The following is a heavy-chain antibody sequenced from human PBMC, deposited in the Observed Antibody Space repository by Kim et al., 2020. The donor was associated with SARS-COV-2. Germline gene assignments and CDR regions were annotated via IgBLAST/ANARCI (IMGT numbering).Heavy chain of an antibody. CDR3: ARVSGGYASRKIDY. Sequence: SETLSLTCTVSGGSISSYYWSWIRQPPGKGLEWIGYIYYSGSTNYNPSLKSRVTISVDTSKNQFSLKLSSVTAADTAVYYCARVSGGYASRKIDYWGQGTLVTVSS. D-gene: IGHD6-25*01. V-gene: IGHV4-59*01. CDR2: IYYSGST. J-gene: IGHJ4*02. CDR1: GGSISSYY.